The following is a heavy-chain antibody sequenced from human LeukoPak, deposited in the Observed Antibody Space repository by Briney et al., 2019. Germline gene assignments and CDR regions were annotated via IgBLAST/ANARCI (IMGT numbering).Heavy chain of an antibody. V-gene: IGHV3-30*02. CDR3: ARSYFDWLNAFDI. J-gene: IGHJ3*02. CDR2: IHYDGTIT. Sequence: PGGSLRLSCAASGFTFSAYGMHWVRQAPGKGLEWVAFIHYDGTITYYADSVKGRFTISRDNAKNSLYLQMNSLRAEDTALYHCARSYFDWLNAFDIWGQGTMVTVSS. D-gene: IGHD3-9*01. CDR1: GFTFSAYG.